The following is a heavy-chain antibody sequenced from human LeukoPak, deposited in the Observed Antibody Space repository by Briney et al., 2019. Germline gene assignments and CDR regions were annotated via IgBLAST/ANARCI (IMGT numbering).Heavy chain of an antibody. J-gene: IGHJ6*02. D-gene: IGHD3-10*01. Sequence: GGSLRLSCAASGFIFSNYEMNWVRQAPGKGLEWVSYISSSASTIHYADSVKGRFTVSRDNAKNSLYLQMNSLRAEDTAVYFCARDPTYYYGSGTYSHYYGMDAWGQGTTVTVSS. CDR3: ARDPTYYYGSGTYSHYYGMDA. V-gene: IGHV3-48*03. CDR1: GFIFSNYE. CDR2: ISSSASTI.